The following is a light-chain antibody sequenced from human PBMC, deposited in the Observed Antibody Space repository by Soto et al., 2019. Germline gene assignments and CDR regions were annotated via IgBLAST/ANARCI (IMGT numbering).Light chain of an antibody. CDR1: QGISNY. Sequence: DIQMTQSPSTPSASVGDRVTITCRASQGISNYLAWYQQKPGKVPKLLIYAASTLQSGVPSRFSGSGSGTDFTLTISSLQPEDVATYYCQKYNSALITFGQGTRLEIK. V-gene: IGKV1-27*01. J-gene: IGKJ5*01. CDR3: QKYNSALIT. CDR2: AAS.